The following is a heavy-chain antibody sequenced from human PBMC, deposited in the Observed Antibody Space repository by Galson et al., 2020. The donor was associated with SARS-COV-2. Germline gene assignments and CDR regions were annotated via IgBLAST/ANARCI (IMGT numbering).Heavy chain of an antibody. D-gene: IGHD6-19*01. V-gene: IGHV1-18*01. CDR3: ARDMAVAGTPWYFDL. CDR1: GYTFTSYG. CDR2: ISAYNGNT. Sequence: ASVKVSCKASGYTFTSYGISWVRQAPGQGLEWMGWISAYNGNTNYAQKLQGRVTMTTDTSTSTAYMELRSLRSDDTAVYYCARDMAVAGTPWYFDLWGRGTLVTVSS. J-gene: IGHJ2*01.